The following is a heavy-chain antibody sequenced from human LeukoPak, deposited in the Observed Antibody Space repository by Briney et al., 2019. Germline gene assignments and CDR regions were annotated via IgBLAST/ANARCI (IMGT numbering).Heavy chain of an antibody. Sequence: ASVKVSCKTSGYSFTDYCMHWVRQAPGQGLEWMGWINPNSGGTSSAQKFQGRVTMTRDTSITTVYMEVSWLTSDDTAIYYCARADRLHGGPYLIGPWDQGTLVTVSS. D-gene: IGHD2-21*01. CDR2: INPNSGGT. CDR3: ARADRLHGGPYLIGP. V-gene: IGHV1-2*02. J-gene: IGHJ5*02. CDR1: GYSFTDYC.